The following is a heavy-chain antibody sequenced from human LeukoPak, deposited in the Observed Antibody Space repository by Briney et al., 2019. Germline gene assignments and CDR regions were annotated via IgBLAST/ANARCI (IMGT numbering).Heavy chain of an antibody. CDR3: ARHYYDSSGYSFDY. V-gene: IGHV2-70*11. CDR1: GFSLSTSGMC. CDR2: IDWDDDK. J-gene: IGHJ4*02. Sequence: SGPTLVNPTQTLTLTCTFSGFSLSTSGMCVSWIRQPPGKALEWLARIDWDDDKYYSTSLKTRLTISKDTSKNQVVLTMTNMDPVDTATYYCARHYYDSSGYSFDYWGQGTLVTVCS. D-gene: IGHD3-22*01.